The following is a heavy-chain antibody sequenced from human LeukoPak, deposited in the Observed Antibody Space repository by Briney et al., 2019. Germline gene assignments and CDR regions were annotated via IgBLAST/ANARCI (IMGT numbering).Heavy chain of an antibody. CDR1: GGTFSSYA. D-gene: IGHD1-26*01. CDR3: AREGSGSYKGAFDI. Sequence: SVKVSCKASGGTFSSYAISWVRQAPGQGLEWMGRIIPIFGTANYAQKFQGRVTITTDESTSTAYMELSSLRSEDTAVYCCAREGSGSYKGAFDIWGQGTMVTVSS. J-gene: IGHJ3*02. V-gene: IGHV1-69*05. CDR2: IIPIFGTA.